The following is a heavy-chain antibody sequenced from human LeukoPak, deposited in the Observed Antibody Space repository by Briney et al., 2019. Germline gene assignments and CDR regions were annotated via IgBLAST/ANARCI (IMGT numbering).Heavy chain of an antibody. CDR1: GFTFSSYA. CDR2: ISGSGGST. Sequence: GGSLRLSCAASGFTFSSYAMGWVRQAPGKGLEWVSSISGSGGSTYYADSVKGRFTISRDNSKNTLYLQMNSLRAEDTALYYCARQIFLGYCTNGVCPDAFDIWGQGTMVTVSS. J-gene: IGHJ3*02. D-gene: IGHD2-8*01. V-gene: IGHV3-23*01. CDR3: ARQIFLGYCTNGVCPDAFDI.